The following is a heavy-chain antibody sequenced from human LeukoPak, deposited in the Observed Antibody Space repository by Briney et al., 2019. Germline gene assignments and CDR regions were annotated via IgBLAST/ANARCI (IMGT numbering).Heavy chain of an antibody. V-gene: IGHV3-23*01. CDR1: GFTVSSNY. D-gene: IGHD3/OR15-3a*01. CDR2: ISGSGSST. CDR3: AKDWTGTKPFDL. J-gene: IGHJ2*01. Sequence: GGSLRLSCAASGFTVSSNYMSWVRQAPGKGLEWVSSISGSGSSTYYADSVKGRFTISRDNSKNTLYLQMNSLRAEDTAVYYCAKDWTGTKPFDLWGRGTLVTVST.